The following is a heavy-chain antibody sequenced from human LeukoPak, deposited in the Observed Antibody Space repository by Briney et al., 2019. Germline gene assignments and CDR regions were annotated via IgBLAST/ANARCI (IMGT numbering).Heavy chain of an antibody. CDR3: AKDGGYCSSTSCYRGWFDP. CDR2: ISYDGSNK. D-gene: IGHD2-2*01. Sequence: PGGSLRLSCAASGFTFSGYGMHWVRQAPGKGLEWVAVISYDGSNKYYADSVKGRFTISRDNSKNTLYLQMNSLRAEDTAVYYCAKDGGYCSSTSCYRGWFDPWGQGTLVTVSS. CDR1: GFTFSGYG. V-gene: IGHV3-30*18. J-gene: IGHJ5*02.